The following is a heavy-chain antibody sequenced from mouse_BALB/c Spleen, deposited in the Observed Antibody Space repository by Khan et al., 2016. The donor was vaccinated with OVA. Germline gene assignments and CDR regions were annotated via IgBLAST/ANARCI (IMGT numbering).Heavy chain of an antibody. Sequence: EVQLQESGPGLVKPSQSLSLTCTVTGYSITSGYGWNWIRQFPGNKLEWMGYISYSGSTNHNPSLKSRIYITRTTSKNQFVRQLNSVTTEDTATYYCARTASIKYWGQGTTLTVSS. J-gene: IGHJ2*01. V-gene: IGHV3-2*02. CDR1: GYSITSGYG. CDR2: ISYSGST. CDR3: ARTASIKY. D-gene: IGHD1-2*01.